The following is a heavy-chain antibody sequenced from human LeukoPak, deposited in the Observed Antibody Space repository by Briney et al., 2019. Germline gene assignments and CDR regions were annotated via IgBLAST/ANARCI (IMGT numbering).Heavy chain of an antibody. CDR2: ISSSISYI. V-gene: IGHV3-21*01. CDR3: ARDAHYDFWSGYYSTWPLGY. CDR1: GFTFSSYS. Sequence: GGSLRLSCAASGFTFSSYSINWVRQAPGKGLEWVSSISSSISYIYYADSVKGRFTISRDNAKNSLCLQMNSLRAEDTAVYYCARDAHYDFWSGYYSTWPLGYWGQGTLVTVSS. J-gene: IGHJ4*02. D-gene: IGHD3-3*01.